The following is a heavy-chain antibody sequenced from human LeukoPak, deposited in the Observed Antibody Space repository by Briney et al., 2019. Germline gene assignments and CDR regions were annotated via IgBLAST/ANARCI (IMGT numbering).Heavy chain of an antibody. CDR2: ISGSGGST. Sequence: GGSLRLSCAASGFMFSSNWMSWVRLAPGKGLEWVSAISGSGGSTYYADSVKGRFAISRDNSKNTLYLQMNSLRAEDTAVYYCAKAEMATITGYWGQGTLVTVSS. CDR3: AKAEMATITGY. CDR1: GFMFSSNW. D-gene: IGHD5-24*01. V-gene: IGHV3-23*01. J-gene: IGHJ4*02.